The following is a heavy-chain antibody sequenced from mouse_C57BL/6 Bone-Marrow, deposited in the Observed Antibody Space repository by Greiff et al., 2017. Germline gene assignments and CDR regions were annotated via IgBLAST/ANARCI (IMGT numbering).Heavy chain of an antibody. J-gene: IGHJ3*01. D-gene: IGHD2-1*01. CDR2: IYPGDGDT. CDR3: ARPFYYGNAWFAY. CDR1: GYAFSSSW. Sequence: QVQLKQSGPELVKPGASVKISCKASGYAFSSSWMNWVKQRPGKGLEWIGRIYPGDGDTNYNGKFKGKATLTADKSSSTAYMQLSSLTSEDSAVYFCARPFYYGNAWFAYWGQGTLVTVSA. V-gene: IGHV1-82*01.